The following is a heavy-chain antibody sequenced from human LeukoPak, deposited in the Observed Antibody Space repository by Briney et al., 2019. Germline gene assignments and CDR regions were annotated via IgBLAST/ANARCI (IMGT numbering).Heavy chain of an antibody. V-gene: IGHV4-30-2*01. CDR1: GGSISSGGYY. D-gene: IGHD1-7*01. Sequence: SETLSLTCTVSGGSISSGGYYWSWIRQPPGKGLEWIGYIYHSGSTYYNPSLKSRVTISVDRSKNQFSLKLSSVTAADTAVYYCARGDAETGTTSGEFGFDYWGQGTLVTVSS. CDR2: IYHSGST. CDR3: ARGDAETGTTSGEFGFDY. J-gene: IGHJ4*02.